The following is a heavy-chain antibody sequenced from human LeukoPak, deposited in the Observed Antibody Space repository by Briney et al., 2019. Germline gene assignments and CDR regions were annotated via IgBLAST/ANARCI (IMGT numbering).Heavy chain of an antibody. CDR3: AREVFCSGGSCYSSYWSDP. J-gene: IGHJ5*02. CDR1: NGSISSDTYF. D-gene: IGHD2-15*01. Sequence: PSQTLSLTCTVSNGSISSDTYFWSWIRQPAGKGLQWIGRMSSSGRSDYNPSLKSRVTISVDTSKNQLSMKLTSVTAADTAVYYCAREVFCSGGSCYSSYWSDPWGQGTLVTVSS. V-gene: IGHV4-61*02. CDR2: MSSSGRS.